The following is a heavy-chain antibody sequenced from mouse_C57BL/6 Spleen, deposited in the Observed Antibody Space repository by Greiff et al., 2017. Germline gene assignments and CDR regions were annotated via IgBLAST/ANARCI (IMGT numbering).Heavy chain of an antibody. CDR2: IHPNSGST. CDR3: ARHVNYVAMDY. J-gene: IGHJ4*01. Sequence: QVQLKQPGAELVKPGASVKLSCKASGYTFTSYWMHWVKQRPGQGLEWIGMIHPNSGSTNYNEKFKSKATLTVDKSSSTAYMQLSSLTSEDSAVYYCARHVNYVAMDYWGQGTSVTVSS. D-gene: IGHD2-1*01. V-gene: IGHV1-64*01. CDR1: GYTFTSYW.